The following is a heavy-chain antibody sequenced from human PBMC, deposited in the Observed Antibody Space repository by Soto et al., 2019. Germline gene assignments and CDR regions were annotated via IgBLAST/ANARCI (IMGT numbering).Heavy chain of an antibody. CDR3: ARRPLTPNSSSSILYYYYGMDV. CDR1: GYSFTSYW. Sequence: PGESLKISCKGSGYSFTSYWIGWVRQMPGKGLEWMGIIYPGDSDTRYSPSFQGQVTISADKSISTAYLQWSSLKASDTAMYYCARRPLTPNSSSSILYYYYGMDVWGQGTTVTVSS. V-gene: IGHV5-51*01. CDR2: IYPGDSDT. J-gene: IGHJ6*02. D-gene: IGHD6-6*01.